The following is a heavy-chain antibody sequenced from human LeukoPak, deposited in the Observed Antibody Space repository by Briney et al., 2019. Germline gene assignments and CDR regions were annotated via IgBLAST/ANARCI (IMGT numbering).Heavy chain of an antibody. CDR2: ISERGGST. CDR1: GLTLSNYG. J-gene: IGHJ4*02. Sequence: GGSLRLSCVVSGLTLSNYGMSWVRQAPGKGLEWVSGISERGGSTNYADSVKGRFIISRDTSKNTVYLQMNSLRVEDTAVYSCAKRGIVIRAVIIIGFHKEAYYFDYWGQGSLVTVSS. D-gene: IGHD3-10*01. V-gene: IGHV3-23*01. CDR3: AKRGIVIRAVIIIGFHKEAYYFDY.